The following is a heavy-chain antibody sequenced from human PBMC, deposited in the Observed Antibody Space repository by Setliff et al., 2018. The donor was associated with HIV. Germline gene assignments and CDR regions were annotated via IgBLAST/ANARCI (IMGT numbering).Heavy chain of an antibody. CDR2: ISGSGGST. D-gene: IGHD1-26*01. CDR3: AKARIVGGTLAQYFDY. J-gene: IGHJ4*02. CDR1: GFTFSSYA. V-gene: IGHV3-23*01. Sequence: PGGSLRLSCAVSGFTFSSYAMSWVRQAPGKGLECVSSISGSGGSTHYADSVKGRFTISRDNSKNTLYLQMNILRVEDTAVYYCAKARIVGGTLAQYFDYWGLGTLVTVSS.